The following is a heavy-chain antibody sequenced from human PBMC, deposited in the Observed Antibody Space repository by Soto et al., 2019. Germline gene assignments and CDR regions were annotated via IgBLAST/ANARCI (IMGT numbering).Heavy chain of an antibody. J-gene: IGHJ4*02. CDR2: IYYSGST. CDR1: GGSISRYY. CDR3: ARRWGTDFDF. Sequence: SETRCLTCTVSGGSISRYYWSGSRQPPGKGLEWIGYIYYSGSTDYDPSLKSRVTISVDTSKNQFSLKLSSVTAADTAVYYCARRWGTDFDFWGQGTLVTVSS. D-gene: IGHD7-27*01. V-gene: IGHV4-59*01.